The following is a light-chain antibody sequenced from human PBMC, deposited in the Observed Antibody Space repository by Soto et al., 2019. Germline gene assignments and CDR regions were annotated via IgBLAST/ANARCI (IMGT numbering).Light chain of an antibody. J-gene: IGKJ5*01. CDR3: QQRSNWL. CDR2: DAS. CDR1: QSVSSY. V-gene: IGKV3-11*01. Sequence: EIVLTQSPATLSLSPGERATLSCRASQSVSSYLAWYQQKPGQAPRLLIYDASNRATGIPARFSGSGSGTGFTLTISSLEPEDFAVYYCQQRSNWLVGQGTRLESK.